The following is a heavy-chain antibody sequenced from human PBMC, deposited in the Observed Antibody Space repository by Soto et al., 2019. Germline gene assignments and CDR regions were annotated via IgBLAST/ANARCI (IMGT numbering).Heavy chain of an antibody. CDR1: GYTFIRYY. V-gene: IGHV1-46*01. Sequence: GASVKVSCKTSGYTFIRYYMHWVRQAPGQGLEWMGIINPSGGSTNYAQKFQGRVTMTRDTSTNTVYLEMSRLRSEDTAVYYCATVLQDPSSWYHFDTWGQGTLVTVSS. CDR2: INPSGGST. CDR3: ATVLQDPSSWYHFDT. D-gene: IGHD6-13*01. J-gene: IGHJ4*02.